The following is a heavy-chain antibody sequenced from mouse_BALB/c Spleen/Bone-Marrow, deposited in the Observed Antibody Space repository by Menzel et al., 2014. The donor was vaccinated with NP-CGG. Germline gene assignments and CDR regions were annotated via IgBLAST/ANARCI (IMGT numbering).Heavy chain of an antibody. V-gene: IGHV14-3*02. CDR2: IDPANGNT. CDR1: GFNIKDTY. Sequence: VQLQQSGAELVKPGASVKLSCTASGFNIKDTYMHWVKQRPEQGLEWIGRIDPANGNTKYDPKFQGKATITADTSSNTAYLQLSSLTSEDTAVYYCASYVYGYNFDYWGQGATLTVPS. J-gene: IGHJ2*01. D-gene: IGHD2-2*01. CDR3: ASYVYGYNFDY.